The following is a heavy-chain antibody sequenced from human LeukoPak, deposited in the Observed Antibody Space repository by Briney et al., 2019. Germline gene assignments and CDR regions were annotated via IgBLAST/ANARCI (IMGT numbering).Heavy chain of an antibody. J-gene: IGHJ4*02. V-gene: IGHV3-21*01. Sequence: GGSLRLSCAASGFTFSSYSMNWVRQAPGKGLEWVSSISSSSSYIYYADSVKGRFTISRDNAKNSLYLQMYSLRAEDTAVYYCAIRIAAAGMLDYWGQGTLVTVSS. CDR3: AIRIAAAGMLDY. D-gene: IGHD6-13*01. CDR2: ISSSSSYI. CDR1: GFTFSSYS.